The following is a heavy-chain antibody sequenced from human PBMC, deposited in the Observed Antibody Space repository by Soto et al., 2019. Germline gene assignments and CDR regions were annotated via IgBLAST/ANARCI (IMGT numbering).Heavy chain of an antibody. J-gene: IGHJ6*02. Sequence: GGSLRLSCAASGFTFSSYAMHWVRQTPGKGLEWVALISYDGTDKYYTDSVKGRFTISRDNAKNSLYLQMNSLRAEDTAVYYCAVVPAANGHYGMDVWGQGTTVTVSS. CDR2: ISYDGTDK. CDR3: AVVPAANGHYGMDV. CDR1: GFTFSSYA. V-gene: IGHV3-30-3*01. D-gene: IGHD2-2*01.